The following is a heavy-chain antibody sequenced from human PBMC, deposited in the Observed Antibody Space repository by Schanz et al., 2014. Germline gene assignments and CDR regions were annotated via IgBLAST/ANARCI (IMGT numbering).Heavy chain of an antibody. CDR1: GFTFSSYG. CDR3: AKDSTRIDIVLVPTAIDY. CDR2: MSYDGSIK. J-gene: IGHJ4*02. V-gene: IGHV3-30*18. Sequence: QVQLVESGGGVVQPGRPLRLSCAASGFTFSSYGMHWVRQAPGKGLEWVAAMSYDGSIKYYGDSVKGRFTISRDNSKNTLYLHMNTLRSEDTAVYYCAKDSTRIDIVLVPTAIDYWGQGTLVTVSS. D-gene: IGHD2-2*01.